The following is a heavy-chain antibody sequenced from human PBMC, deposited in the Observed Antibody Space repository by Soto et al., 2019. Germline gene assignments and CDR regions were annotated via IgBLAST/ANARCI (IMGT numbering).Heavy chain of an antibody. Sequence: EVQLVESGGTLVQPGGSLRLSCAASGFTFSNHWMTWVRQAPGKGLEWVASISEDGTAKHYGDSVRGRFTVYRDNAENSLYLKMTRVSAEDTATYQCARMGREFGGSLYWGKGTLVTVSS. V-gene: IGHV3-7*01. CDR3: ARMGREFGGSLY. CDR2: ISEDGTAK. CDR1: GFTFSNHW. J-gene: IGHJ4*02. D-gene: IGHD3-10*01.